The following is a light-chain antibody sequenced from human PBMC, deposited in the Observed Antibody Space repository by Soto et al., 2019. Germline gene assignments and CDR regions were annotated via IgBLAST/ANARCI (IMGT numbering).Light chain of an antibody. CDR2: DVT. V-gene: IGLV2-11*01. CDR3: CSYAGTYTFGV. Sequence: QSVLTQPRSVSGSPGQSVTISCSGTSGDVGGYNYVSWYQQYPDKVPKLMIYDVTKRPSGVPDRISGSKSGNTASLTISGLQAEDEADYYCCSYAGTYTFGVFGTGTKLTVL. J-gene: IGLJ1*01. CDR1: SGDVGGYNY.